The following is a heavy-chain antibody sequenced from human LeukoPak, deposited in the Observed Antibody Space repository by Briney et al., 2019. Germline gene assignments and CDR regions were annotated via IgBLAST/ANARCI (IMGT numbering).Heavy chain of an antibody. CDR3: ARLWKISGSGEFDY. D-gene: IGHD2-15*01. V-gene: IGHV5-51*01. J-gene: IGHJ4*02. Sequence: ESLKISCKCSGYRFTTYWIGWVRQMPGKGLEWMGIIYPGDSDTRYSPSFQGQVTISADKSISTAYLQWSSLKASDTAMYYCARLWKISGSGEFDYWGQGTLVTVSS. CDR1: GYRFTTYW. CDR2: IYPGDSDT.